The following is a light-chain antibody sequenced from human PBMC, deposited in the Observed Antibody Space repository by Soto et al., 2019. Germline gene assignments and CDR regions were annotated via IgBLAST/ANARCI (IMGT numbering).Light chain of an antibody. V-gene: IGKV3-11*01. CDR1: QSVSDY. CDR3: QQRSNWPLT. Sequence: EVVMTQSPATLSVSPGERATVSCRASQSVSDYLAWYQQKPGRAPRLLIYDASNRATGIPARFSGSGSGTDFTLTISSLEPEDFAVYYCQQRSNWPLTFGGGTKVDI. J-gene: IGKJ4*01. CDR2: DAS.